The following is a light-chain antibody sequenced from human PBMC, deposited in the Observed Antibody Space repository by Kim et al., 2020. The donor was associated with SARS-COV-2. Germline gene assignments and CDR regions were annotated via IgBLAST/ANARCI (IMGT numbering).Light chain of an antibody. Sequence: ASVGDTVPITCRASQGISSNLAWYQQRPGKAPSLLIYSAFTLHSGVPSRFSGSGSGTDFTLTITSLQPEHFATYHCQQHHSFPLTFGGGTKVDIK. CDR3: QQHHSFPLT. CDR1: QGISSN. V-gene: IGKV1-9*01. J-gene: IGKJ4*01. CDR2: SAF.